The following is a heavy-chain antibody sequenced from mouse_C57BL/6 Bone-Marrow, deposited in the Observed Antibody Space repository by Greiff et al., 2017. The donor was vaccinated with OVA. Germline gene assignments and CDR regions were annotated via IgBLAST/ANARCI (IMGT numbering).Heavy chain of an antibody. CDR2: IYPRDGST. J-gene: IGHJ2*01. V-gene: IGHV1-78*01. CDR3: AIFTTVVEASYYFDY. D-gene: IGHD1-1*01. CDR1: GYTFTDHT. Sequence: QVQLQQSDAELVKPGASVKISCKVSGYTFTDHTIHWMKQRPEQGLEWIGYIYPRDGSTKYNEKFKGKATLTADKSSSTAYMQLSSLTSEDSAVYYCAIFTTVVEASYYFDYWGQGTTLTVSS.